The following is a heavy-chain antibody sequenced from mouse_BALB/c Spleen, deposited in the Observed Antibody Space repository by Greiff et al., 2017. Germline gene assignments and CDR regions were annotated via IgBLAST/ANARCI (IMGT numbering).Heavy chain of an antibody. J-gene: IGHJ4*01. CDR3: AREGDGTSMDY. CDR1: GYSFTGYY. CDR2: INPYNGAT. D-gene: IGHD2-1*01. Sequence: VQLQQSGPELVKPGASVKISCKASGYSFTGYYMHWVKQSHVKSLEWIGRINPYNGATSYNQNFKDKASLTVDKSSSTAYMELHSLTSEDSAVYYCAREGDGTSMDYWGQGTSVTVSS. V-gene: IGHV1-31*01.